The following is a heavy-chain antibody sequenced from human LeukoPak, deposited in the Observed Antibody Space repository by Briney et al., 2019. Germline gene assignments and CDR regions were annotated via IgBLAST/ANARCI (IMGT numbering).Heavy chain of an antibody. CDR2: INPSVGST. Sequence: ASVKVSCKASGYTFAGYFLHWVRQAPGQGLEWMGQINPSVGSTTCAQKFQGRVTVTRDPSTSTVYMELTSLRFEDTAVYYCARARAVAGRPLYYFDYWGQGTLVTVSS. D-gene: IGHD6-19*01. CDR1: GYTFAGYF. V-gene: IGHV1-46*01. J-gene: IGHJ4*02. CDR3: ARARAVAGRPLYYFDY.